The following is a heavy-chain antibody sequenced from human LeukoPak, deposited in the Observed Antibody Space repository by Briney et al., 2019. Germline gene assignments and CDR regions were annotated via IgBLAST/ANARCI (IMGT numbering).Heavy chain of an antibody. CDR2: INLDGNGR. Sequence: PGGSLRLSCAAFGFTFSNYWMNWVRQAQGKGLEWVANINLDGNGRFYVDSVKGRFTISRDNNKKSVYLQMNSLRAEDTAVYYCAELGITMIGGVWGKGTTVTISS. CDR1: GFTFSNYW. J-gene: IGHJ6*04. CDR3: AELGITMIGGV. D-gene: IGHD3-10*02. V-gene: IGHV3-7*01.